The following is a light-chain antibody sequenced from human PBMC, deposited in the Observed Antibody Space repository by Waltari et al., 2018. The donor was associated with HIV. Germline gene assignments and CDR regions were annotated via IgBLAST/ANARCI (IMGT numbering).Light chain of an antibody. V-gene: IGLV3-21*02. CDR1: KIGSKS. Sequence: SYVLTQPPSVSVAPGQTARITCGGNKIGSKSVHWYQQKPGQAPVFVVYDDSDRPSGIPERFSGSNSGNMATLTISRVEAGDEADYFCLVWDTSSDLVVFGGGTKLTVL. J-gene: IGLJ2*01. CDR3: LVWDTSSDLVV. CDR2: DDS.